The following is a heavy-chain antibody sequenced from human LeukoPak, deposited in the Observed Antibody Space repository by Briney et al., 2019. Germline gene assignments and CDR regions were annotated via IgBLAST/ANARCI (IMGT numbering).Heavy chain of an antibody. CDR1: GGSIRSLY. CDR3: AREVSGWYGGPGWYFDL. J-gene: IGHJ2*01. Sequence: SETLSLTCTVSGGSIRSLYWSWIRQSPGKGLEWIGYIYYSGSTNYNPSLKSRVTISVDTSKNQFSLKLSSVTAADTAVYYCAREVSGWYGGPGWYFDLWGRGTLVTVSS. V-gene: IGHV4-59*11. D-gene: IGHD6-19*01. CDR2: IYYSGST.